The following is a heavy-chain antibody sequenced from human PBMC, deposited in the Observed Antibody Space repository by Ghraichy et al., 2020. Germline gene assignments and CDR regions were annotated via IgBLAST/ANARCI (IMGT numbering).Heavy chain of an antibody. J-gene: IGHJ4*02. CDR1: GGSIGGYY. CDR3: ARGRYCGGGACYPRPSDFDS. Sequence: SQTLSLICTVYGGSIGGYYWNWIRQAPGKGLEWIGEVNYVGSTNYNPSLESRVTISLDTSNQFSLRLTSLTAADTAVYYCARGRYCGGGACYPRPSDFDSWGQGTLVAVSS. V-gene: IGHV4-34*01. CDR2: VNYVGST. D-gene: IGHD2-15*01.